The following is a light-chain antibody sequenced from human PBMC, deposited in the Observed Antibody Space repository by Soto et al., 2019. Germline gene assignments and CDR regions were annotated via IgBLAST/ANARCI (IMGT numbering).Light chain of an antibody. J-gene: IGKJ1*01. V-gene: IGKV1-5*01. CDR1: QTITRW. CDR2: DAS. Sequence: DIQITNSPSTLPASLGDGVTITFRASQTITRWIAWYQQKPGKAPKLLIYDASTLESGVPSRFSGSRSGTEFTLTISSLQPEDFATYYCQQNNSYSWTFGQGTKVEIK. CDR3: QQNNSYSWT.